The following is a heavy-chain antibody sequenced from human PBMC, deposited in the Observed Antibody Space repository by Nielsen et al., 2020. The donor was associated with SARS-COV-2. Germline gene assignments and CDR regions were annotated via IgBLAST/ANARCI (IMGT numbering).Heavy chain of an antibody. CDR2: IKQDGSEK. D-gene: IGHD6-6*01. J-gene: IGHJ6*02. CDR3: ARGGVAAFGSRYYGMDV. CDR1: GSTFSSYW. Sequence: GESLKISCAASGSTFSSYWMSWVRQAPGKGLEWVANIKQDGSEKYYVDSVKGRLTISRDNAKNSLYLQMNSLRAEDTAVYYCARGGVAAFGSRYYGMDVWGQGTTVTVSS. V-gene: IGHV3-7*05.